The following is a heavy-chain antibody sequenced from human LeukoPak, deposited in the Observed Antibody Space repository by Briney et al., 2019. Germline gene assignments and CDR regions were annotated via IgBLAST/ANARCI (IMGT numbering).Heavy chain of an antibody. Sequence: SETLSLTCAVYGGSFSGYYWSWIRQPPGKGLEWIGEIDHSGSTNYNPSLKSRVAISVDTSKKQFSLKLSSVTAADTAVYYCVTYYFDSSGPKKNYWGQGTLVTVSS. CDR2: IDHSGST. J-gene: IGHJ4*02. V-gene: IGHV4-34*01. D-gene: IGHD3-22*01. CDR1: GGSFSGYY. CDR3: VTYYFDSSGPKKNY.